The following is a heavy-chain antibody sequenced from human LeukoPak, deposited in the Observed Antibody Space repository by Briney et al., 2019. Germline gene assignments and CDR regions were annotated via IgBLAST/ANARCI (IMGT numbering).Heavy chain of an antibody. CDR3: ARGGLFYYMDV. D-gene: IGHD2-15*01. CDR1: GGSMNDYF. Sequence: KPSETLSLTCTVSGGSMNDYFWDWIRQPPGKGLEWIGNIYYRGDTNYNPSLKGRLTVSLDTSKNHFSLKLTSVTAADTAVYYCARGGLFYYMDVWGKGTTVTVSS. CDR2: IYYRGDT. J-gene: IGHJ6*03. V-gene: IGHV4-59*01.